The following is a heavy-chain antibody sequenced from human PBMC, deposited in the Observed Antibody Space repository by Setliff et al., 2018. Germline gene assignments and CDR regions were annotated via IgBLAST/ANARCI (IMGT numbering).Heavy chain of an antibody. D-gene: IGHD3-9*01. V-gene: IGHV3-30*04. J-gene: IGHJ4*02. CDR1: GFTFSSYA. Sequence: PGGSLRLSCAASGFTFSSYALHWVRQAPGKGLEWVTLISYEGIDKYYADSVKGRFTVSRDNSKNTLYLQMNSLRAEDTAFYYCARGRHHDTLSGYIDFLGQGTPVTVSS. CDR3: ARGRHHDTLSGYIDF. CDR2: ISYEGIDK.